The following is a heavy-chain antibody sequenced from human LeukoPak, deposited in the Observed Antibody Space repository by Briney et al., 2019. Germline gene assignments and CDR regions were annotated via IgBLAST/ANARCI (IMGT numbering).Heavy chain of an antibody. CDR3: ARFRGWTDDAFDI. Sequence: GGSLRLSCAASGFTFSSSSMNWVRQAPGKGLEWVSYISSTSSTIYYTDSVKGRFTISRDNAKNSLYLHMNSLRAEDTAVYYCARFRGWTDDAFDIWGQGTMVTVSS. D-gene: IGHD6-19*01. CDR2: ISSTSSTI. V-gene: IGHV3-48*04. CDR1: GFTFSSSS. J-gene: IGHJ3*02.